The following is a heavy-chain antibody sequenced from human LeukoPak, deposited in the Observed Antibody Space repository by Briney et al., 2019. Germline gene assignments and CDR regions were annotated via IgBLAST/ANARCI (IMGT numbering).Heavy chain of an antibody. Sequence: ASVKVSCKASGYTFTNYAMNWVRQVPGQGLEWMGWIDTNTGNPTYAQGFTEQFVFSLDTSVNTAYLQINSLKSEDTAVYYCARAGGYGSGNSAWGQGTLVTVSS. D-gene: IGHD3-10*01. V-gene: IGHV7-4-1*02. CDR2: IDTNTGNP. CDR3: ARAGGYGSGNSA. J-gene: IGHJ5*02. CDR1: GYTFTNYA.